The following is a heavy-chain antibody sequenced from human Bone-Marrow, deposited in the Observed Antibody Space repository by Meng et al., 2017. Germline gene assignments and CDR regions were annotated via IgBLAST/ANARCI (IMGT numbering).Heavy chain of an antibody. CDR1: GGTFSSYA. CDR2: IIPIFGTA. J-gene: IGHJ6*02. D-gene: IGHD2-8*02. CDR3: ARDTGPILINYYYYGMDV. Sequence: SVKVSCKASGGTFSSYAISWVRQAPGQGLEWMGGIIPIFGTANYAQKFQGRVTITADESTSTAYMELSSLRSEDTAVYYCARDTGPILINYYYYGMDVWGQGTTVTVSS. V-gene: IGHV1-69*13.